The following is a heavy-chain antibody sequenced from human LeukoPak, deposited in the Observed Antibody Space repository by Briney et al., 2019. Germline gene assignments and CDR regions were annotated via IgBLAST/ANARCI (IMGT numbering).Heavy chain of an antibody. CDR3: ARDRTYCSGGRCYDLFDI. D-gene: IGHD2-15*01. CDR2: IKRDGSEK. V-gene: IGHV3-7*01. J-gene: IGHJ3*02. Sequence: SWIRQHPGKGLEWVANIKRDGSEKNHLDSRFIISRDNGKNSLYLQMDSLRAEDTAVYYCARDRTYCSGGRCYDLFDIWGQGTMVTVSS.